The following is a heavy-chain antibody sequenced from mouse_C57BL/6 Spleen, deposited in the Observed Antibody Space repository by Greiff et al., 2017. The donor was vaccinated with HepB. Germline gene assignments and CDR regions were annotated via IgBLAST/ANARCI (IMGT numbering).Heavy chain of an antibody. CDR1: GYTFTDYN. Sequence: EVQLQQSGPELVKPGASVKIPCKASGYTFTDYNMDWVKQSHGKSLEWIGDINPNNGGTIYNQKFKGKATLTVDKSSSTAYMDLRSLTSEDTAVYYCARFYYYGSSSYWYFDVWGTGTTVTVSS. CDR3: ARFYYYGSSSYWYFDV. V-gene: IGHV1-18*01. J-gene: IGHJ1*03. D-gene: IGHD1-1*01. CDR2: INPNNGGT.